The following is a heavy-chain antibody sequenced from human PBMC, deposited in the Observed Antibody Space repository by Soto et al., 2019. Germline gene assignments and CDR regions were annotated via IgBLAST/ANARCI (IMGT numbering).Heavy chain of an antibody. Sequence: PSETQSLTXTVSGGSIISGGYYWSWIXXXPXXXXXWIGYIYYSGSTYYNPSLKSRXXIXXXXXXXQFXLXLSSVTAADTAVYYCARAYMITFGGVIVVPWYFDYWGQGTLVTVSS. D-gene: IGHD3-16*02. CDR2: IYYSGST. V-gene: IGHV4-31*03. CDR1: GGSIISGGYY. CDR3: ARAYMITFGGVIVVPWYFDY. J-gene: IGHJ4*02.